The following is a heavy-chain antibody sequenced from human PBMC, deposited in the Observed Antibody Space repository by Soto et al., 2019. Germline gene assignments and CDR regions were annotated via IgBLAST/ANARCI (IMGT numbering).Heavy chain of an antibody. Sequence: SLRLSFATSVFPFTRYSLNWVRQAPGKGLEWVSSISSTTNYIYYGDSMKGRFTISRDNAKNSLYLEMNSLRAEDTAVYYCARESEDLTSNFDYWGQGTLVTVSS. CDR3: ARESEDLTSNFDY. CDR2: ISSTTNYI. V-gene: IGHV3-21*06. J-gene: IGHJ4*02. CDR1: VFPFTRYS.